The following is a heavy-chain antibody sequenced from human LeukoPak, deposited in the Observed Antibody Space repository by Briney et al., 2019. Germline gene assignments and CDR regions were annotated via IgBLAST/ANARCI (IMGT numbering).Heavy chain of an antibody. V-gene: IGHV3-7*01. D-gene: IGHD3-22*01. J-gene: IGHJ4*02. Sequence: GGSLRLSCAASGFTFSSYGMHWVRQAPGKGLEWVANIKQDGSEKYYVDSVKGRFTISRDNAKNSLYLQMNSLRAEDTAVYYCARETRYFTMIAFDYWGQGTLVTVSS. CDR2: IKQDGSEK. CDR1: GFTFSSYG. CDR3: ARETRYFTMIAFDY.